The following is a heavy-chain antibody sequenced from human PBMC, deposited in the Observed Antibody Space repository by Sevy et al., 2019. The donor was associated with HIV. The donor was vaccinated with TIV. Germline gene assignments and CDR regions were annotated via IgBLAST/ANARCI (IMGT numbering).Heavy chain of an antibody. D-gene: IGHD1-26*01. CDR3: ATGIPEWELGGHWFDP. CDR2: TYYRSKWYN. V-gene: IGHV6-1*01. J-gene: IGHJ5*02. Sequence: KQSQTLSLTCAISGDSVSSNSVAWNWIRQSPSRGLEWLGRTYYRSKWYNDYAVSVKSRISINPDTSKNQFSLQLNSVTPEDTAVYFCATGIPEWELGGHWFDPWGQGTLVTVSS. CDR1: GDSVSSNSVA.